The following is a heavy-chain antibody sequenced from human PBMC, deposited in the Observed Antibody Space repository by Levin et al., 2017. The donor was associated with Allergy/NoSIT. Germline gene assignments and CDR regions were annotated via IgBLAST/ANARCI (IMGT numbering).Heavy chain of an antibody. V-gene: IGHV5-51*01. CDR2: IYPGDSDT. D-gene: IGHD2-2*01. Sequence: PGESLKISCKGSGYPFTSYWIAWVRQMPGKGLEWMGTIYPGDSDTRYRPSFQGQVTISADKSISTAHLQWNSLKASDSAVYYCARSDCSSSSCYAESWFDPWGQGTLVTVSS. J-gene: IGHJ5*02. CDR1: GYPFTSYW. CDR3: ARSDCSSSSCYAESWFDP.